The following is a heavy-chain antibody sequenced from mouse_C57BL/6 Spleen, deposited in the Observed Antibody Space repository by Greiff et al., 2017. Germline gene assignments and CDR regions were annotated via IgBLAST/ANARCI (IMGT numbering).Heavy chain of an antibody. V-gene: IGHV14-2*01. CDR3: ARGDNDYGGDAMDY. CDR2: IDPEDGET. J-gene: IGHJ4*01. CDR1: GFNIKDYY. Sequence: EVQLQQSGAELVKPGASVKLSCTASGFNIKDYYMHWVKQRTEQGLEWIGRIDPEDGETKYAPQFQGKATITADTSSNTAYLPLSSLTSQNTAVYYCARGDNDYGGDAMDYWGQGTSVTVSS. D-gene: IGHD2-4*01.